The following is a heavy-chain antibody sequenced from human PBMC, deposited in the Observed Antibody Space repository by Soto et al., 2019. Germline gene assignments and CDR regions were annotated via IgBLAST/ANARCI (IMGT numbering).Heavy chain of an antibody. V-gene: IGHV3-30*18. CDR1: GFIFSRNS. J-gene: IGHJ6*03. Sequence: GGSLRLSCAASGFIFSRNSMHWVRQAPGKGLEWVAFILYDGSNEYYADSVKGRFTISRDNSKNTLYLQMSGLRADDTAVYYCAKGSQPSYYYMDVWGKGTTVTVSS. CDR3: AKGSQPSYYYMDV. CDR2: ILYDGSNE.